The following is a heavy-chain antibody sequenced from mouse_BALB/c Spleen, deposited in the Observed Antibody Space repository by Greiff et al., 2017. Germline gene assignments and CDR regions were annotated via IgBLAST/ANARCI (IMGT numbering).Heavy chain of an antibody. CDR2: ISDGGSYT. D-gene: IGHD3-3*01. Sequence: DVQLVESGGGLVKPGGSLKLSCAASGFTFSDYYMYWVRQTPEKRLEWVATISDGGSYTYYPDSVKGRFTISRDNAKNNLYLQMSSLKSEDTAMYYCARDKGTGAMDYWGQGTSVTVSS. J-gene: IGHJ4*01. V-gene: IGHV5-4*02. CDR1: GFTFSDYY. CDR3: ARDKGTGAMDY.